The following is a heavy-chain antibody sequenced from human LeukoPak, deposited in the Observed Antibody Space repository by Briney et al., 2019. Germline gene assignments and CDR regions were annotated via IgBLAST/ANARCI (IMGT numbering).Heavy chain of an antibody. J-gene: IGHJ4*02. V-gene: IGHV3-74*01. CDR3: ARSMVTIPIPGGY. CDR1: GFTFRSYG. D-gene: IGHD5-24*01. Sequence: GGSLRLSCAASGFTFRSYGMSWVRQAPGKGLVWVSRINSDGSSTSYADSVKGRFTISRDNAKNTLYLQMNSLRAEDTAVYYCARSMVTIPIPGGYWGQGTLVTVSS. CDR2: INSDGSST.